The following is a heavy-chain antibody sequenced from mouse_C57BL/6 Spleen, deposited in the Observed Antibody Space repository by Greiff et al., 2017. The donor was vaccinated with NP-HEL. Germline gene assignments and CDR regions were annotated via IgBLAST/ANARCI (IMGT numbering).Heavy chain of an antibody. V-gene: IGHV5-4*01. CDR2: ISDGGSYT. J-gene: IGHJ2*01. CDR1: GFTFSSYA. Sequence: EVQGVESGGGLVKPGGSLKLSCAASGFTFSSYAMSWVRQTPEKRLEWVATISDGGSYTYCPDNVKGRFTISRDNAKNNLYLQMSHLKSEDTAMYYCARESGYYFDYWGQGTTLTVSS. CDR3: ARESGYYFDY. D-gene: IGHD1-3*01.